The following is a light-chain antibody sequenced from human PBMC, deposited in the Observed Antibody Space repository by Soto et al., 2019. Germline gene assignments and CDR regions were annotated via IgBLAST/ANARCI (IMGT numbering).Light chain of an antibody. Sequence: EVMMTQSPATLSVSPGERATLSCRASQSVSSNLAWYQQKPGQAPRLLIYGASTRATGIPARFSGSGSGTEFTLTISSLQSEDFAVYYCQQYTNWPPSITFGQGTRLEIK. CDR1: QSVSSN. J-gene: IGKJ5*01. V-gene: IGKV3-15*01. CDR2: GAS. CDR3: QQYTNWPPSIT.